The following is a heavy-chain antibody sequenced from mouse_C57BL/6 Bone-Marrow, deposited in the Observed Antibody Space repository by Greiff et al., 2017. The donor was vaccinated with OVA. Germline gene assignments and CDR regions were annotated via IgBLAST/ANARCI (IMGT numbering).Heavy chain of an antibody. CDR3: ATNYYGRDFDY. CDR2: IYPRSGNT. D-gene: IGHD1-1*01. V-gene: IGHV1-81*01. CDR1: GYTFTSYG. J-gene: IGHJ2*01. Sequence: VKLQESGAELARPGASVKLSCKASGYTFTSYGISWVKQRTGQGLEWIGEIYPRSGNTYYNEKFKGKATLTADKSSSTAYMELRSLTSEDSAVYFCATNYYGRDFDYWGQGTTLTVSS.